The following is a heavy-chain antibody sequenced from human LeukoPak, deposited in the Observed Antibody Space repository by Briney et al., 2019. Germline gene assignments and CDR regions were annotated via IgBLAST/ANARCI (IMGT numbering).Heavy chain of an antibody. CDR2: IYYSGTT. CDR3: ARVSHYYDSSGINWFDP. V-gene: IGHV4-31*03. J-gene: IGHJ5*02. Sequence: SETLSLTCTVSGGSISSGGYYWSWIRQHPGKGLEWIGYIYYSGTTYYNPSLKSRVTISVDTSKNQFSLKLSSGTAADTAVYYCARVSHYYDSSGINWFDPWGQGTLVTVSS. CDR1: GGSISSGGYY. D-gene: IGHD3-22*01.